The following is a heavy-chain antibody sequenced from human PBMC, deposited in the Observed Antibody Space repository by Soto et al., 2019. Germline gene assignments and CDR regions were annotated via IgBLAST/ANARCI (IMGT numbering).Heavy chain of an antibody. CDR3: AKGEMVVLGAFDI. V-gene: IGHV3-23*01. Sequence: EVQLLESGGGLVQPGGSLRLSCAASGFTFSSYAMSWVRQAPGKGLEWVSAISGSGGSTYYTDSVKGRFTISRDNSKNTLYLQMNSLRAEDTAVYYCAKGEMVVLGAFDIWGQGTMVTVSS. CDR1: GFTFSSYA. D-gene: IGHD2-15*01. CDR2: ISGSGGST. J-gene: IGHJ3*02.